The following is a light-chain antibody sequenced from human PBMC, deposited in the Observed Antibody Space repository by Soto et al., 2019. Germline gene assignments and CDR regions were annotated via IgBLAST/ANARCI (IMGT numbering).Light chain of an antibody. CDR1: QSISTW. CDR2: KAS. J-gene: IGKJ1*01. V-gene: IGKV1-5*03. Sequence: DIRMTQAPTTLSASVGDRVTITCRASQSISTWLAWYQQKPGKAPNLLIYKASSLTSGAPSRFSGSGSGTEFTLTISGLQPDDFATYYCQQYNTYWTFGQGTKVDIK. CDR3: QQYNTYWT.